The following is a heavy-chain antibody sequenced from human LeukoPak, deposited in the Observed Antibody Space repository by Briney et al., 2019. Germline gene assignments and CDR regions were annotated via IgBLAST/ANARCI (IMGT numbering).Heavy chain of an antibody. CDR3: ARDNSVRDEAWWFNP. D-gene: IGHD5-24*01. CDR1: GGSFSGYY. J-gene: IGHJ5*02. Sequence: SETLSLTCAVYGGSFSGYYWSWIRQPAGKGLEWIGRIYTSGSTNYNPSLKSRVTMSVDTSKNQFSLKLSSVTAADTAVYYCARDNSVRDEAWWFNPWGQGTLVTVSS. V-gene: IGHV4-4*07. CDR2: IYTSGST.